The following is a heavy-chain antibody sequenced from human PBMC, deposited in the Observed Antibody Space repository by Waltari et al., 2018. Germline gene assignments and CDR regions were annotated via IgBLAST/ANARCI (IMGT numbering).Heavy chain of an antibody. J-gene: IGHJ4*02. V-gene: IGHV3-53*02. D-gene: IGHD3-16*01. CDR3: ARGMGDI. CDR2: IYRDDRT. Sequence: VQLVETGGDLIQPGGSLRLSCAASGFTVSTYYMTWVRQAPGQGLEWVSVIYRDDRTYYADSVKGRFTVSRDYARNTLYLQMSSLRVEDTAVYYCARGMGDIWGQGTLVTVSS. CDR1: GFTVSTYY.